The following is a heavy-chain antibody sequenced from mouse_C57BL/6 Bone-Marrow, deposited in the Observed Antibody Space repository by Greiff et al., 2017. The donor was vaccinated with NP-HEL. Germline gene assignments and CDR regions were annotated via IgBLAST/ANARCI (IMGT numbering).Heavy chain of an antibody. J-gene: IGHJ4*01. Sequence: EVKLVESGGGLVQPGGSLKLSCAASGFTFSDYYMYWVRQTPEKRLEWVAYISNGGGSTYYPDTVKGRFTISRDNAKNTLYLQMSRLKSEDTAMYYCARQIYYDYDGRIYYYAMDYWGQGTSVTVSS. CDR1: GFTFSDYY. CDR2: ISNGGGST. CDR3: ARQIYYDYDGRIYYYAMDY. V-gene: IGHV5-12*01. D-gene: IGHD2-4*01.